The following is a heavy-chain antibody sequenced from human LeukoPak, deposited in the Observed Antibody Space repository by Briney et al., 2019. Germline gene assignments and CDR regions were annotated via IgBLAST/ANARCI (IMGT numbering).Heavy chain of an antibody. CDR3: ASYDVDYDDYREDYYYGMDV. CDR1: GYTFTSYG. CDR2: ISAYNGNT. V-gene: IGHV1-18*04. D-gene: IGHD4-11*01. J-gene: IGHJ6*04. Sequence: VSVKVSCKASGYTFTSYGISWVRQAPGQGLEWMGWISAYNGNTNYAQKLQGRVTMTTDTSTSTAYMELRSLRSDETAVYYCASYDVDYDDYREDYYYGMDVWGKGTTVTVSS.